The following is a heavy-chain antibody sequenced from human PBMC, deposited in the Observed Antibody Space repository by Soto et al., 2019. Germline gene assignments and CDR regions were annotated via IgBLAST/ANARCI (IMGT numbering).Heavy chain of an antibody. CDR2: IYHSGST. CDR3: ARRDWSGSTSHFYFDY. D-gene: IGHD3-9*01. Sequence: SETLSLTCAVSGGSIISSNWWNWVRQPPGKGLEWIGEIYHSGSTYYKPSLKSRVAMSVDTSKNQFSLKLTSATAADTAVYYCARRDWSGSTSHFYFDYWGQGVLVTVSS. CDR1: GGSIISSNW. J-gene: IGHJ4*02. V-gene: IGHV4-4*02.